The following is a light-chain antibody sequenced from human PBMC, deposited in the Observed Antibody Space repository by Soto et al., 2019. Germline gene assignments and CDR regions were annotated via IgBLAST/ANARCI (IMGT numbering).Light chain of an antibody. J-gene: IGLJ1*01. Sequence: QSVLTQPPSASGTPGQRVTISCSGSSSNIGSKTVNWYQQLPGTAPKLLIYSNYQRPSGVPDRFSGSKSGISASLAISGLQSEDEADYYCSAWDASLNGYVFGTGTKLTVL. CDR1: SSNIGSKT. CDR3: SAWDASLNGYV. CDR2: SNY. V-gene: IGLV1-44*01.